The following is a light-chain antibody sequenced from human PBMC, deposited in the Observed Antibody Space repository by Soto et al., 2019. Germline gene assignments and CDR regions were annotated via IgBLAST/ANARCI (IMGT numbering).Light chain of an antibody. CDR3: HQRQSWPRT. Sequence: EIVLTQSPVTLSLSPGERATLSCRASQSVSDYLAWYQQRPGQAPRLLIFGASTRATGFPARFSGSGSGTEFTLTISSLQSEDFAVYYCHQRQSWPRTFGQGTKVDI. J-gene: IGKJ1*01. CDR2: GAS. V-gene: IGKV3-15*01. CDR1: QSVSDY.